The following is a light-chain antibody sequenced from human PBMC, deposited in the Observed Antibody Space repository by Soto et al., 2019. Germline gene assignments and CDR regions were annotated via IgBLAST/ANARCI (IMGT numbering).Light chain of an antibody. CDR2: GAY. Sequence: EVVLTQSPGTLCLSPWERATLSGRSSQSVGGSFLAWYQQRPGQAPRLLIYGAYTRATGITARFSGSGSGTEFTLTINSLQSEDFAVYYCQPYNNWPRTVGPGTKVEIK. CDR3: QPYNNWPRT. J-gene: IGKJ1*01. CDR1: QSVGGS. V-gene: IGKV3-15*01.